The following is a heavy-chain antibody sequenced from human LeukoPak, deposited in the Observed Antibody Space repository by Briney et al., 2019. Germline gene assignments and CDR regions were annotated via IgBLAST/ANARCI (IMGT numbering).Heavy chain of an antibody. Sequence: ASVKVSCKASGYTFTGYYMHWVRQAPGQGLEWMGWINPNSGGTNYAQKFQGRVTMTRDTSISTAYMELSRLRSDDTAVYYCARGVLLGYCSSTSCYGNWFDPWGQGTLVTVS. J-gene: IGHJ5*02. CDR2: INPNSGGT. CDR3: ARGVLLGYCSSTSCYGNWFDP. CDR1: GYTFTGYY. D-gene: IGHD2-2*01. V-gene: IGHV1-2*02.